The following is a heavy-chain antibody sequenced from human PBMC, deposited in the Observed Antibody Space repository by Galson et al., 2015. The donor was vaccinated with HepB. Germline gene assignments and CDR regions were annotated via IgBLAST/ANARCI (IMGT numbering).Heavy chain of an antibody. D-gene: IGHD3-22*01. V-gene: IGHV1-2*02. Sequence: SVKVSCKASGYTFAAYYIHWVRQAPGRGLEWMGYINPNTGGTNYAQTFQGRVTMTRDTSKNTVFLELTRLASDDTAVYSCARDPNYYDTNGAWITKFDYWGQGTLATVSS. CDR2: INPNTGGT. CDR1: GYTFAAYY. J-gene: IGHJ4*02. CDR3: ARDPNYYDTNGAWITKFDY.